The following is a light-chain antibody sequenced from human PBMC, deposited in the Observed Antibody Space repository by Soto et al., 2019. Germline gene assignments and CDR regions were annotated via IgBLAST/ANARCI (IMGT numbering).Light chain of an antibody. V-gene: IGKV3-20*01. J-gene: IGKJ4*01. CDR3: QQYGSSPRT. CDR1: QSVTSTY. CDR2: GAS. Sequence: EIVLTQSPGTLSLSPGETASLSCRASQSVTSTYLAWYQQKPGQAPRLLIFGASTRVSGVPDRFSGSGSGTDFPLTIISLEHEDFAVYYCQQYGSSPRTFGGGTMLEIK.